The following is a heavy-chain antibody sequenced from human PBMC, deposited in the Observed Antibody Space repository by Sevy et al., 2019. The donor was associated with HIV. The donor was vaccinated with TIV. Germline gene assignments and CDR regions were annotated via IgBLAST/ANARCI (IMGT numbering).Heavy chain of an antibody. CDR2: ISYDEAHK. CDR1: GFTFRTSG. CDR3: AKDYSAGITMVRGAYRARGDYFDY. V-gene: IGHV3-30*18. J-gene: IGHJ4*02. D-gene: IGHD3-10*01. Sequence: GGSLRLSCVTSGFTFRTSGMHWVRQSPGKGLEWVAVISYDEAHKNYADSVKGRFNISKDNSKITLYLQMSSLRTEDTVVYYCAKDYSAGITMVRGAYRARGDYFDYWGQGTQVTVSS.